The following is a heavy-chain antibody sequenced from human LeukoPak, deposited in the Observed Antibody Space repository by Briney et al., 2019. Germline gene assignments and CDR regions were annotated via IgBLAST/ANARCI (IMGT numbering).Heavy chain of an antibody. CDR2: IYYSGST. D-gene: IGHD5-12*01. CDR3: ARQGHSGYER. V-gene: IGHV4-59*08. J-gene: IGHJ4*02. Sequence: PSETLSLTCTVSGGSISSYYWSWIRQPPGKGLEWIGYIYYSGSTNYNPSLKSRVTKSVDTSKNQFSLKLSSVTAADTAVYYCARQGHSGYERWGQGTLVTVSS. CDR1: GGSISSYY.